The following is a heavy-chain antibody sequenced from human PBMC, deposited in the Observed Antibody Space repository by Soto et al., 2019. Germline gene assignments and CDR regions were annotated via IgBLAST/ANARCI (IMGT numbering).Heavy chain of an antibody. J-gene: IGHJ6*02. CDR1: GFTFSTYS. D-gene: IGHD2-21*02. Sequence: GGSLRLSCAASGFTFSTYSMNWVRQAPGKGLEWVSSISDSSSYIYYADSVKGRFTISRDNAKNSLYLQMNGLRAEDTAVYYCTTGVTSRGMDVWGQGTTVTVSS. CDR2: ISDSSSYI. CDR3: TTGVTSRGMDV. V-gene: IGHV3-21*01.